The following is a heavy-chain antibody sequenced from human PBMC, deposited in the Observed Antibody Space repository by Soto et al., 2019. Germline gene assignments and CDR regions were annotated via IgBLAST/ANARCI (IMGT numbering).Heavy chain of an antibody. J-gene: IGHJ4*02. CDR2: ISSSSSTI. V-gene: IGHV3-48*02. D-gene: IGHD3-22*01. Sequence: GGSLRLSCAASGFTFSSYSMNWVRQAPGKGLEWVSYISSSSSTIYYADSVKGRFTISRDNAKNSLYLQMNSLRDEDTAVYYCARTDYYDSSGYFDYWGQGTLVTVSS. CDR3: ARTDYYDSSGYFDY. CDR1: GFTFSSYS.